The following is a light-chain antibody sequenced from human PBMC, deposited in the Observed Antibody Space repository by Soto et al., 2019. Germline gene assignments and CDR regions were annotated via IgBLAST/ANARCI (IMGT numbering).Light chain of an antibody. Sequence: QSALTQPPSASGSPGQSVTISCTGTSSDVGGYNYVSWYQQHPGKAPKLMIYEVSKRPSGVPDRFSGSKSGNTASLTVSGLQAEDEADYYCSPYAGSNNEGFGSGTKVTV. CDR2: EVS. J-gene: IGLJ1*01. CDR3: SPYAGSNNEG. CDR1: SSDVGGYNY. V-gene: IGLV2-8*01.